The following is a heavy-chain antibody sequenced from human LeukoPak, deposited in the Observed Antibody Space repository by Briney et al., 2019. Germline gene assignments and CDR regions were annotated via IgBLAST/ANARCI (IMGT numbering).Heavy chain of an antibody. CDR3: ARGRDSYDSGSYNFDY. CDR1: GFTFSSYA. D-gene: IGHD3-10*01. Sequence: GRSLRLSCAASGFTFSSYAMHWVRQAPGKGLEWVAVISYDGINKYYAVSVKGRFTISRDNSKNTLYLQMNTLRAEDTAVYYCARGRDSYDSGSYNFDYWGQGTLVTVSS. J-gene: IGHJ4*02. CDR2: ISYDGINK. V-gene: IGHV3-30-3*01.